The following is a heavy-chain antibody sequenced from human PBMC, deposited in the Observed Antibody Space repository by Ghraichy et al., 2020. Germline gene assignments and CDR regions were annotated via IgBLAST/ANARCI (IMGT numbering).Heavy chain of an antibody. CDR3: AKDLYSRGWYTRGDYYFGMDV. CDR1: GFTLSKYD. D-gene: IGHD6-19*01. V-gene: IGHV3-30*18. J-gene: IGHJ6*02. CDR2: VSYDGSNK. Sequence: GETLNISCAASGFTLSKYDMHWVRQTPGKGLEWVAVVSYDGSNKNYVDSLKGRFTVSRDNSKSTVYLQMSSLKPEDTAVYFCAKDLYSRGWYTRGDYYFGMDVWGQGTTVTVS.